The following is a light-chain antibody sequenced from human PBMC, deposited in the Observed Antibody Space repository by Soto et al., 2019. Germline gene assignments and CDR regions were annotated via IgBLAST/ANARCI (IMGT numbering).Light chain of an antibody. CDR2: DAS. CDR3: QQRSNWPPIT. CDR1: QSVSSY. V-gene: IGKV3-11*01. Sequence: EIVWTQSPANRSLSPGERATLSCRASQSVSSYLAWYQQKPGQAPRLLIYDASNRATGIPARFSGSGSGTDFTLTISSLEPEDFAVYYCQQRSNWPPITLGQGTRLEIK. J-gene: IGKJ5*01.